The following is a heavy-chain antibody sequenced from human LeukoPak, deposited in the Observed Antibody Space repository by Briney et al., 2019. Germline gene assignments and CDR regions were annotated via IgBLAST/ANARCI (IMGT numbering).Heavy chain of an antibody. CDR3: AELGITMIGGV. V-gene: IGHV3-48*03. CDR1: GFTFSSYE. CDR2: ISSSGRTI. D-gene: IGHD3-10*02. J-gene: IGHJ6*04. Sequence: GGSLRLSCAASGFTFSSYEMNWVRQAAGKGLEWVSYISSSGRTIYYADCVKGRFTISRDNPKNSLYLQMNSLRAEDTAVYYCAELGITMIGGVWGKGTTVTISS.